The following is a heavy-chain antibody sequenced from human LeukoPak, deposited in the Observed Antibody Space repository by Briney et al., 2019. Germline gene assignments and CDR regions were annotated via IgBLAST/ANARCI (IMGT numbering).Heavy chain of an antibody. D-gene: IGHD1-26*01. V-gene: IGHV1-18*01. CDR1: GYNFFSYG. J-gene: IGHJ4*02. CDR2: VSAYADNT. Sequence: ASVKVSCKASGYNFFSYGITWVRQAPGQGLEWMGWVSAYADNTNYVQKFQGRVTMTTDTSTGTAYVELRSLRSDDTAVYYCARDCIGCHGFDSWGQGTLVTVSS. CDR3: ARDCIGCHGFDS.